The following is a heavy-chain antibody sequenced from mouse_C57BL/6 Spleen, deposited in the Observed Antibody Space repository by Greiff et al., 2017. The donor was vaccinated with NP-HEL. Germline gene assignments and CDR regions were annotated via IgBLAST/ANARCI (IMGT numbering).Heavy chain of an antibody. Sequence: QVQLQQPGAELVRPGSSVKLSCKASGYTFTSYWMHWVKQRPIQGLEWIGNIDPSDSETHYNQKFKDKATLTVDKSSSTAYMQLSSLTSEDSAVYYCARLRGGGYFDYWGKGTTLTVSS. CDR1: GYTFTSYW. V-gene: IGHV1-52*01. J-gene: IGHJ2*01. CDR2: IDPSDSET. CDR3: ARLRGGGYFDY.